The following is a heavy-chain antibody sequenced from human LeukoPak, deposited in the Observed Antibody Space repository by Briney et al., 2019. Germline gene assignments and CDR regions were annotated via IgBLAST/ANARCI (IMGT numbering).Heavy chain of an antibody. V-gene: IGHV4-38-2*01. J-gene: IGHJ3*02. CDR3: ARSVTMIVVVTEIDAFDI. CDR2: IYRSGNT. Sequence: PSETLSLTCAVSGASINSGYYWGWIRQPPGKGLEWIGTIYRSGNTYYNPSLKSRVTISVDTSKNQFSLKLSSVTAADTAVYYCARSVTMIVVVTEIDAFDIWGQGTMVTVSS. CDR1: GASINSGYY. D-gene: IGHD3-22*01.